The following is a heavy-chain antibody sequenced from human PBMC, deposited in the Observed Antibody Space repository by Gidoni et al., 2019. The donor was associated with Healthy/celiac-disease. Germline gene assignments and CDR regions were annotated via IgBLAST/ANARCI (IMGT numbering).Heavy chain of an antibody. Sequence: EVQLFESGGGLVQPGGSLRLSCAASGCTFSSYAMSWVRQAPGKGLEWVSAISGSGGSTYYADSVKGRFTISRDNSKNTLYLQMNSLRAEDTAVYYCAKDWGIAVAGTGFGDYWGQGTLVTVSS. CDR1: GCTFSSYA. CDR3: AKDWGIAVAGTGFGDY. CDR2: ISGSGGST. V-gene: IGHV3-23*01. D-gene: IGHD6-19*01. J-gene: IGHJ4*02.